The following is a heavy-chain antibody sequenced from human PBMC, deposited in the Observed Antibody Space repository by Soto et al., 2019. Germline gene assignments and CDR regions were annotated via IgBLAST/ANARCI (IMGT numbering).Heavy chain of an antibody. CDR3: ARQFGGADCLPPLN. CDR2: ISYSGTT. J-gene: IGHJ4*02. D-gene: IGHD2-21*02. CDR1: GGSINSGGYY. V-gene: IGHV4-31*03. Sequence: QVQLQESGPGLVKPSETLSLTCTFSGGSINSGGYYWTWIRQLPGKGLEWIGYISYSGTTSYNPSLKSRFTISIDTQTPFSLKLRSVTAADTATYYCARQFGGADCLPPLNLGQGTLVTVSS.